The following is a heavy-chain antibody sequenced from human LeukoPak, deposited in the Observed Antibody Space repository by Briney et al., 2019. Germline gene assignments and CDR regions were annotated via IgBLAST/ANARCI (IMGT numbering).Heavy chain of an antibody. V-gene: IGHV4-34*01. D-gene: IGHD3-10*01. CDR1: DASFSGYY. Sequence: SGTLSLNYADYDASFSGYYWSWIRQPPGKGLEWIGEINHSGSTNYNPSLKSRVTISVDTSRNQFSLKLSSVTAADTAVYYCARGSFDFDYWGQGTLVTVTS. CDR2: INHSGST. CDR3: ARGSFDFDY. J-gene: IGHJ4*02.